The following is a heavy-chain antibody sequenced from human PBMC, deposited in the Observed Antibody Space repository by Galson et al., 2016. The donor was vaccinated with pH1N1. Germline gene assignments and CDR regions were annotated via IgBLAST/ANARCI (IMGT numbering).Heavy chain of an antibody. Sequence: SVKVSCKASGGTFSSYPISWVRQAPRKGLEWMGRIVGRFGTPTSAQKFQGRVTITADELASTAYMDLSSLTSEDTAVYYCARADNYYDTSGYYNDWGQGTLVTVSS. V-gene: IGHV1-69*13. CDR3: ARADNYYDTSGYYND. CDR2: IVGRFGTP. CDR1: GGTFSSYP. D-gene: IGHD3-22*01. J-gene: IGHJ4*02.